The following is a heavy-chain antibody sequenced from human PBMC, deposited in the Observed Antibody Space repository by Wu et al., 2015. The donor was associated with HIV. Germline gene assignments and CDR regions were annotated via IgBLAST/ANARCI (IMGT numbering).Heavy chain of an antibody. CDR1: GGSIRSSSHY. CDR3: ARGSYCNDGNCYPASRWFDP. D-gene: IGHD2-15*01. CDR2: IDHSGST. V-gene: IGHV4-39*07. J-gene: IGHJ5*02. Sequence: QVQLQESGPGLVKPSETLSLTCTVSGGSIRSSSHYWDWIRQPPGKGLEWIGQIDHSGSTSYNPSLKSRLTMSVDTSKNQFSLKLTSVTAADTAVYYCARGSYCNDGNCYPASRWFDPWGQGALVTVSS.